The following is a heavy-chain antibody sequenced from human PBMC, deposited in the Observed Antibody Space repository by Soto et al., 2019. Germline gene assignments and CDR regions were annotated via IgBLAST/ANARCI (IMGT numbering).Heavy chain of an antibody. CDR3: AKDLMPGAAPWQEYFHY. D-gene: IGHD6-13*01. J-gene: IGHJ1*01. CDR1: GYTFPGYY. CDR2: INPNSGGT. Sequence: ASVKVSCKASGYTFPGYYMHWVRQEKGQGLEWMGWINPNSGGTNYAQKFQGWVTMTRDTSISTAYMELSRLRADDTAMYYCAKDLMPGAAPWQEYFHYWGQGTLVTVSS. V-gene: IGHV1-2*04.